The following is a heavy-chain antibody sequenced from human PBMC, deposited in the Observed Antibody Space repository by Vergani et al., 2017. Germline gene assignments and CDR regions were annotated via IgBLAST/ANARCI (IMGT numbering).Heavy chain of an antibody. CDR2: IYYSGST. J-gene: IGHJ5*02. CDR1: GGSISSGGYY. D-gene: IGHD6-13*01. CDR3: ARDNPRQYSSSWYENWFDP. V-gene: IGHV4-31*03. Sequence: QVQLQESGPGLVKPSQTLSLTCTVSGGSISSGGYYWSWIRQHPGKGLEWIGYIYYSGSTYYNPSLKSRVTISVDTSKNQFSLKLSSVTAADTAVYYCARDNPRQYSSSWYENWFDPWGQGTLVTVSS.